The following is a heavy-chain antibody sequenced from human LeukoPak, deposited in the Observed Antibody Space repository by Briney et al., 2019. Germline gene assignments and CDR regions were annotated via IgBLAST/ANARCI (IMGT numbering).Heavy chain of an antibody. J-gene: IGHJ4*02. V-gene: IGHV1-2*02. D-gene: IGHD5-12*01. CDR1: GYTFTGYY. CDR3: ARDFHTYSGYEVDY. Sequence: ASVKVSCKASGYTFTGYYMHWVRQAPGQGLEWMGWINPNSGGTNYAQKFQGRVTMTRDTSISTAYMELSRLRSDDTAVYYCARDFHTYSGYEVDYWGQGTLVTVSS. CDR2: INPNSGGT.